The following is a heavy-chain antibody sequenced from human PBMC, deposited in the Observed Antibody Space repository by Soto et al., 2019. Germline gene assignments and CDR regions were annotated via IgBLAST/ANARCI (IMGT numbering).Heavy chain of an antibody. D-gene: IGHD3-22*01. CDR1: GFTFSSYA. V-gene: IGHV3-30-3*01. J-gene: IGHJ3*02. Sequence: PGGSLRLSCAASGFTFSSYAMHWVRQAPGKGLEWVAVISYDGSNKYYADSVKGRFTISRDNSKNTLYLQMNSLRAEDTAVYYCARDPDYYDTSVAFDIWGQGTMVTVSS. CDR3: ARDPDYYDTSVAFDI. CDR2: ISYDGSNK.